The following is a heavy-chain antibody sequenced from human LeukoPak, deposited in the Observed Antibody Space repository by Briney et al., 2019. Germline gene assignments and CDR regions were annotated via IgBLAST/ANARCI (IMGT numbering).Heavy chain of an antibody. V-gene: IGHV1-46*01. CDR2: INPSGGST. J-gene: IGHJ4*02. CDR3: ARVHYDFWSGYSEIDY. Sequence: ASVKVSCKASGYTFTSYYMHWARQAPGQGLEWMGIINPSGGSTSYAQKFQGRATMTRDTSTSTVYMELSSLRSEDTAVYYCARVHYDFWSGYSEIDYWGQGTLVTVSS. D-gene: IGHD3-3*01. CDR1: GYTFTSYY.